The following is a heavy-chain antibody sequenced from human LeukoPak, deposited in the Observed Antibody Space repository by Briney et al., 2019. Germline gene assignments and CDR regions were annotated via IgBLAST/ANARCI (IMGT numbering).Heavy chain of an antibody. J-gene: IGHJ4*02. CDR3: ARGAYGSGSYYNTRLFDY. V-gene: IGHV4-59*08. D-gene: IGHD3-10*01. CDR2: IYYSGST. Sequence: SETLSLTCTVSGGSISSYYWSWIRQPPGKGLEWIGYIYYSGSTNYKSSLKSRVTISVDTSKNQFSLKLSSVTAADTAVYYCARGAYGSGSYYNTRLFDYWGQGTLVTVSS. CDR1: GGSISSYY.